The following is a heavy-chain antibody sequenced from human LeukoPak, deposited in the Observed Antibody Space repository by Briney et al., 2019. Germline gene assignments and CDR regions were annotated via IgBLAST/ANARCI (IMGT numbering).Heavy chain of an antibody. CDR1: GGSISSYY. V-gene: IGHV4-59*01. J-gene: IGHJ4*02. D-gene: IGHD5-12*01. CDR3: ARSGVDIVAHDY. Sequence: SETLSLTCTVSGGSISSYYWSWIRQPPGKGLEWIGYIYYSGSTNYNPSLKSRVTISVDTSKNQFSLKLSSVTAADTAVYCCARSGVDIVAHDYWGQGTLVTVSS. CDR2: IYYSGST.